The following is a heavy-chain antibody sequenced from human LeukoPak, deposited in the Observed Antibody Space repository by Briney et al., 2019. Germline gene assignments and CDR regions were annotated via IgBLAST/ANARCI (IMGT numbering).Heavy chain of an antibody. CDR1: GGSISSNNW. CDR2: ICHSGSP. Sequence: SGTLSLTCAVSGGSISSNNWWGWVRQPPGKGLEWIGEICHSGSPNYNPSLKSRVTISVDKSRNHFSLNLSSVTAADTAVYYCARVNINNWHSCDYWGQGTLVTVSS. CDR3: ARVNINNWHSCDY. D-gene: IGHD1-1*01. V-gene: IGHV4-4*02. J-gene: IGHJ4*02.